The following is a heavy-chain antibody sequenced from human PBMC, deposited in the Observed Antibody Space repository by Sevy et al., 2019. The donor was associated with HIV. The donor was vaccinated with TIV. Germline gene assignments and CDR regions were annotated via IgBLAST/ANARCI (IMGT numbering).Heavy chain of an antibody. CDR3: TRAFGGKFDY. CDR1: GFTFGDYA. Sequence: GGSLRLSCTASGFTFGDYAMSWVRQAPGKGLEWVGFIRSKAYGGTTEYAASVKGRFTISRDDSKSIAYLQMNSLKTEDTAVYYCTRAFGGKFDYWGQGTLVTVSS. V-gene: IGHV3-49*04. D-gene: IGHD3-16*01. CDR2: IRSKAYGGTT. J-gene: IGHJ4*02.